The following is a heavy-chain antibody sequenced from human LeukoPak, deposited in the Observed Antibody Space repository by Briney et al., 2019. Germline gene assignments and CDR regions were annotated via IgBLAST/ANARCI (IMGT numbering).Heavy chain of an antibody. Sequence: SVKVSCKASGGTFSSYAISWVRQAPGQGLEWMGGIIPIFGTANYAQKFQGRVTITADESTSTAYMELSSLSSVTAADTAVYYCAREFDCSGGSCYRGWFDPWGQGTLVTVSS. CDR1: GGTFSSYA. CDR3: AREFDCSGGSCYRGWFDP. V-gene: IGHV1-69*13. CDR2: IIPIFGTA. D-gene: IGHD2-15*01. J-gene: IGHJ5*02.